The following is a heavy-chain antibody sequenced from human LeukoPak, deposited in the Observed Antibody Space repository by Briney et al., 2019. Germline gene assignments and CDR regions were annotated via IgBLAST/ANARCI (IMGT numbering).Heavy chain of an antibody. Sequence: EASVKVSCKASGYTFTSYYMHWVRQAPGQGLEWMGIINPSGGSTSYAQKFQGRVTMTRDTSTSTVYMELSSLRSEDTAVYYCARGSGILDVVVPAAIGYFDYWGQGTLVTVSS. J-gene: IGHJ4*02. D-gene: IGHD2-2*02. V-gene: IGHV1-46*01. CDR3: ARGSGILDVVVPAAIGYFDY. CDR2: INPSGGST. CDR1: GYTFTSYY.